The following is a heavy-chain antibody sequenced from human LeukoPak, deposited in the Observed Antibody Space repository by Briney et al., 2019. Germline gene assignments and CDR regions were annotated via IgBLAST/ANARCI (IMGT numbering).Heavy chain of an antibody. CDR2: ISGSDGNT. Sequence: GGSLRLSCAASGFTFSTDVMSWVRKAPGKGLECVSAISGSDGNTYYADSVKGRFTISRDNSKNMLYLQMNSLRAEDTAVYYCAKVSGRIQIWPQPFGDGMDVWGQGTTVTVSS. V-gene: IGHV3-23*01. CDR1: GFTFSTDV. CDR3: AKVSGRIQIWPQPFGDGMDV. D-gene: IGHD3-10*01. J-gene: IGHJ6*02.